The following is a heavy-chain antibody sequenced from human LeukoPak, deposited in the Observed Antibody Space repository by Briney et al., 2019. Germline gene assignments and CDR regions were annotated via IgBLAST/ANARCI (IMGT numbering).Heavy chain of an antibody. CDR3: AREGRGYSYGYGIYFDY. CDR1: GFTFSSYG. D-gene: IGHD5-18*01. V-gene: IGHV3-7*03. CDR2: IKQDGSEK. Sequence: GGSLRLSCATSGFTFSSYGMHWVRQAPGKGLEWVANIKQDGSEKYYVDSVKGRFTISRDNSKNTLYLQMNSLRAEDTAVYYCAREGRGYSYGYGIYFDYWGQGTLVTVSS. J-gene: IGHJ4*02.